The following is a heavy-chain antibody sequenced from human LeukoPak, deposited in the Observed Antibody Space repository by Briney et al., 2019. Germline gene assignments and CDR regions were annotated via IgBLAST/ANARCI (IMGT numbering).Heavy chain of an antibody. CDR3: ARDLGLLGVPYSSGSGNWFDP. Sequence: SQTLSLTCAISGDSVSSNSAAWKWIRQSPSRGLEWLGRTYYRSKWYNDYAVSVKSRITINPDTSKNQFSLQLNSVTPEDTAVYYCARDLGLLGVPYSSGSGNWFDPWGQGTLVTVSS. CDR2: TYYRSKWYN. V-gene: IGHV6-1*01. CDR1: GDSVSSNSAA. D-gene: IGHD6-19*01. J-gene: IGHJ5*02.